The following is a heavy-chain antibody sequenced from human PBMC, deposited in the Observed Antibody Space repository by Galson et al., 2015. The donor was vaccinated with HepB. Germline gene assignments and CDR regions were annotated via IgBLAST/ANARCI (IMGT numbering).Heavy chain of an antibody. CDR1: GDSVSSNGAA. CDR2: TYYRSNWYN. Sequence: CAISGDSVSSNGAAWNWIRQSPSRGLEWLGRTYYRSNWYNDYAVSVKSRITINPDTSKNQFSLQLNSVTPEDTAVYYCAREISSDWYPYYFDYWGRGTLVTVSS. V-gene: IGHV6-1*01. D-gene: IGHD6-19*01. CDR3: AREISSDWYPYYFDY. J-gene: IGHJ4*02.